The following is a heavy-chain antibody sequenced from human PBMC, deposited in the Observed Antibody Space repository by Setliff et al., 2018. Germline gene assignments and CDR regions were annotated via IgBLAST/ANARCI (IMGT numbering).Heavy chain of an antibody. J-gene: IGHJ6*03. Sequence: ASVKVSCKASGYTFTSYGISWVRQAPGQGLEWMGWISAYNGNTNYAVKFQGRVTITADKSTSTAYMELRSLTSEDTAVYYCARNALTGTTRKYYYYMDVWGQGTMVTVSS. CDR1: GYTFTSYG. V-gene: IGHV1-18*01. CDR2: ISAYNGNT. D-gene: IGHD1-7*01. CDR3: ARNALTGTTRKYYYYMDV.